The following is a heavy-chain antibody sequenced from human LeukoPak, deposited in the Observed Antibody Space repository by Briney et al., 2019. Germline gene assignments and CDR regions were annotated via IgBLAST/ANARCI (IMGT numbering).Heavy chain of an antibody. J-gene: IGHJ4*02. D-gene: IGHD4-17*01. CDR3: ARDAYGDYFDY. V-gene: IGHV3-33*08. Sequence: GGSLRLSCAASGLTFSSFAMNWVRQAPGKGLEWVAVIWYDGSNKYYADSVKGRFTISRDNSKNTLYLQMNSLRAEDTAVYYCARDAYGDYFDYWGQGTLVTVSS. CDR1: GLTFSSFA. CDR2: IWYDGSNK.